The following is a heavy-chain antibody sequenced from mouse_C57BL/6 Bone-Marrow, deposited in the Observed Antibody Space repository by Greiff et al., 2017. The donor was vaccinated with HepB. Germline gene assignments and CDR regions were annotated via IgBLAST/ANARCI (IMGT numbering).Heavy chain of an antibody. Sequence: EVQGVESGGDLVKPGGSLKLSCAASGFTFSSYGMSWVRQTPDKRLEWVATISSGGSYTYYPDSVKGRFTISRDNAKNTLYLQMSSLKSEDTAMYYCARLPMDYWGQGTSVTVSS. V-gene: IGHV5-6*01. J-gene: IGHJ4*01. CDR3: ARLPMDY. CDR2: ISSGGSYT. CDR1: GFTFSSYG.